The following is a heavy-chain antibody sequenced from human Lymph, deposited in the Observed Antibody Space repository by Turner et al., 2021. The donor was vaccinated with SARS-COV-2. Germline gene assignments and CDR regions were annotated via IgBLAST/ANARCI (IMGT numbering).Heavy chain of an antibody. CDR3: ARDLGTYGMDV. V-gene: IGHV3-53*02. Sequence: EVQLVGTGGGLIQPGGSRRLSCAASGIIVSRNYMNWVRQAPGKGLEWVSVIYSGGTTYYADSVKGRFTISRDNSKNTLYLQMNSLRVEDTAVYYCARDLGTYGMDVWGQGTTVTVSS. D-gene: IGHD6-13*01. CDR1: GIIVSRNY. CDR2: IYSGGTT. J-gene: IGHJ6*02.